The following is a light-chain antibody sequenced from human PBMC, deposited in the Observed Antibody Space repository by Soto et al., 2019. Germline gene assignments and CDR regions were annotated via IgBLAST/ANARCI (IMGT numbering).Light chain of an antibody. V-gene: IGKV3-15*01. J-gene: IGKJ1*01. CDR3: QQYNNCPPLT. CDR1: QSVSGN. CDR2: GAS. Sequence: EIVMTQSPATLSVSPGERATLSCRASQSVSGNLAWYQQKPGQAPRLLIYGASTRATAIPARFSGSGSGTKVILTTSSLQSEDFSAYYCQQYNNCPPLTFGQGTKVEIK.